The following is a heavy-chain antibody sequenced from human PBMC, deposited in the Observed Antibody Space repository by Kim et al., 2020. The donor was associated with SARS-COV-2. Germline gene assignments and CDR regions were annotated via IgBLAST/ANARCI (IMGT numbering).Heavy chain of an antibody. D-gene: IGHD3-22*01. CDR1: GGSISNYY. J-gene: IGHJ4*02. CDR2: IYYSGST. V-gene: IGHV4-59*12. Sequence: SETLSLTCSVSGGSISNYYWSWIRQPPGKGLEWIGYIYYSGSTSYNPSLKSRVTISVDTSKNQFSLKLSSVTAADTAVYYCARYSYDSGGYYYGCWGQGTLVTVSS. CDR3: ARYSYDSGGYYYGC.